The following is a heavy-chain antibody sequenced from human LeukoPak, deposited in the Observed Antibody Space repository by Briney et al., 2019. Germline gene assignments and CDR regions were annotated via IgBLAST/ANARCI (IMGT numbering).Heavy chain of an antibody. D-gene: IGHD3-3*01. CDR1: GFTFSSYA. CDR2: ISYDGSNK. J-gene: IGHJ4*02. Sequence: GGSLRLSCAASGFTFSSYAMHWVRQAPGKGLEWVVVISYDGSNKYYADSVKGRFTISRDNSKNTLYLQMNSLRAEDTAVYYCARAGSPYYDFWSGYYFFDYWGQGTLVTVSS. CDR3: ARAGSPYYDFWSGYYFFDY. V-gene: IGHV3-30-3*01.